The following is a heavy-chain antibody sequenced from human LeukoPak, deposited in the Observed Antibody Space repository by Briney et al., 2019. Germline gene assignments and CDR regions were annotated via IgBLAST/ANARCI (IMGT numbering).Heavy chain of an antibody. J-gene: IGHJ4*02. CDR1: GFIFSNYA. V-gene: IGHV3-23*01. D-gene: IGHD1-26*01. CDR2: VNGSGDTT. CDR3: ARDRYSGSYYLDY. Sequence: GSLRLSCAASGFIFSNYAMSWVRQAPGKGPEWVSAVNGSGDTTYYADSVKGRFTISRDNSKNTMYLEMNSLRAEDTAVYYCARDRYSGSYYLDYWGQGTLVTVSS.